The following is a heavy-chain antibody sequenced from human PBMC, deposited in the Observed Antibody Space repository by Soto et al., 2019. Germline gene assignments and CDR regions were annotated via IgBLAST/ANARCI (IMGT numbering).Heavy chain of an antibody. CDR3: AKEGCSSTTCYAGRPNNWFDP. CDR2: ISVSGFT. CDR1: GFIFSSYA. J-gene: IGHJ5*02. Sequence: GGSVRLSCAASGFIFSSYAMSWVRQAPGKGLEWVSGISVSGFTYHADSVKGRFTISRDNSKNTLFLQMNSLRVEDTAIYYCAKEGCSSTTCYAGRPNNWFDPWGQGTLVTVSS. D-gene: IGHD2-2*01. V-gene: IGHV3-23*01.